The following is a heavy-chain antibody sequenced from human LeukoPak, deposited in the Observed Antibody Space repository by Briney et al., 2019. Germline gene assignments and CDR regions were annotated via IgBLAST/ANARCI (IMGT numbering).Heavy chain of an antibody. V-gene: IGHV3-7*01. CDR3: AREWLPGSGWNFGY. CDR1: GFTFTRYW. J-gene: IGHJ4*02. CDR2: IKQDGSDK. D-gene: IGHD5-18*01. Sequence: GGSLRLSCAASGFTFTRYWMSWVRQAPGKGLEWVANIKQDGSDKYYVDSVKGRFTISRDNAKNSLYLQMNSLRAEDTGVYYCAREWLPGSGWNFGYWGQGTLVTVSS.